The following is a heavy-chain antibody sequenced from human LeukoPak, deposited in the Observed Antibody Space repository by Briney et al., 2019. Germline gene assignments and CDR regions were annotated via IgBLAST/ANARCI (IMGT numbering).Heavy chain of an antibody. D-gene: IGHD2-15*01. CDR2: IYTSGST. CDR3: ARGPIDGSYYYYGMGV. J-gene: IGHJ6*02. V-gene: IGHV4-4*07. Sequence: SETLSLTCTVSGGSISSYYWSWIRQPAGKGLEWIGRIYTSGSTNYNPSLKSRVTMSVDTSKNQFSLKLSSVTAADTAVYYCARGPIDGSYYYYGMGVWGQGTTVTVSS. CDR1: GGSISSYY.